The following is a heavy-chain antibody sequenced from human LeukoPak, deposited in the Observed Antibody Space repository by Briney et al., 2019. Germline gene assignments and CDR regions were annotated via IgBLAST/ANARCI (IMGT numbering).Heavy chain of an antibody. D-gene: IGHD2-21*01. CDR1: GFTFSDQY. CDR2: IRNTVNSYTT. V-gene: IGHV3-72*01. J-gene: IGHJ4*02. Sequence: GESLRLSCVASGFTFSDQYMDWVRQAPGKGLEWVGRIRNTVNSYTTEYAASVQGRFTISREDSKNSLYLQMNSLKTEDTAIYYCATTRYCGGSSCFYYFNSWGQGTLVTVSS. CDR3: ATTRYCGGSSCFYYFNS.